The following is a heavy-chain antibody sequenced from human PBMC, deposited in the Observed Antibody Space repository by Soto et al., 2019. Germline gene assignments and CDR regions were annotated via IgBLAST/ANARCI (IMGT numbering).Heavy chain of an antibody. V-gene: IGHV3-21*02. CDR3: ESDQPGDDGFWSGYVNPGYFYH. CDR2: ISSGSRYI. CDR1: GFTFSAFS. D-gene: IGHD3-3*01. J-gene: IGHJ1*01. Sequence: EVKLVESGGGLFSPGGSLRLSCSASGFTFSAFSMNWIRQAPGKGLEGFSSISSGSRYIYYADSVKGRFTTSRDDAKNSLYLQMNGLRAEHTAVYYCESDQPGDDGFWSGYVNPGYFYHWGQGTLVTVSS.